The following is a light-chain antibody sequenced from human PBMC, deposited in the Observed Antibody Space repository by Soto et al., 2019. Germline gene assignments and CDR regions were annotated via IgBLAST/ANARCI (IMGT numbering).Light chain of an antibody. CDR2: STT. V-gene: IGLV7-43*01. Sequence: QAVVTQEPSLTVSPGGTVTLTCASSTGAVTSGYYPNWFQQKPGQAPWALIYSTTNRHSWTPARFSGSLLGGKAAPTLSGVQPEDEAEYYCLLYYGGARVFGGGTKLTVL. J-gene: IGLJ2*01. CDR1: TGAVTSGYY. CDR3: LLYYGGARV.